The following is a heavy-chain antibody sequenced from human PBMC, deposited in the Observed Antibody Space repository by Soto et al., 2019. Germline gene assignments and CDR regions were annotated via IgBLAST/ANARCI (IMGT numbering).Heavy chain of an antibody. CDR1: GFTFNGYA. D-gene: IGHD4-17*01. CDR2: ISGGGVIT. V-gene: IGHV3-23*01. J-gene: IGHJ6*02. Sequence: EVQLLESGGGLVQPGGSLRLSCAASGFTFNGYAMTWVRQAPGKGLEWVSVISGGGVITYHADSVRGRFIISRDNSRNTLYLQMNSLRAEDTALYYCAREDYGLTSYSYGLDVWGQGTTVTVSS. CDR3: AREDYGLTSYSYGLDV.